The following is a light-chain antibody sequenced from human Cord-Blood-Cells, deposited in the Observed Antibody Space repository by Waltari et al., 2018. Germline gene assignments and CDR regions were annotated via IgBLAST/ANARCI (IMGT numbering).Light chain of an antibody. CDR3: QQLTL. Sequence: IQVTQSPSSLSASVGDRVTITCRASQGISSYLAWYQQKPGKAPKLLIYAASTLQSGVPSRFSGSGSGTDFTLTISSLQPEDFATYYCQQLTLFGQGTKLEIK. CDR2: AAS. CDR1: QGISSY. J-gene: IGKJ2*01. V-gene: IGKV1-9*01.